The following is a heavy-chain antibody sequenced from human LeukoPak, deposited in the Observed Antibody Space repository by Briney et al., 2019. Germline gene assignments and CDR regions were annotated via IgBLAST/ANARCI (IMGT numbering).Heavy chain of an antibody. J-gene: IGHJ4*02. CDR1: GFTFNSYH. CDR2: VSGSGGT. CDR3: AKAGSIRFDY. D-gene: IGHD3-3*02. V-gene: IGHV3-23*01. Sequence: GGSLRLSCAVSGFTFNSYHMHWVRQAPGKGLEWVSGVSGSGGTYYADSVKGRFTISRDNPKNTLFLQMNSLRAEDTAVYYCAKAGSIRFDYWGQGTLVTVSS.